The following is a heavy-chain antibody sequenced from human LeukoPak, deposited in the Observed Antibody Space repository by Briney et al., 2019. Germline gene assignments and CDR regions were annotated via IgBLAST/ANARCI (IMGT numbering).Heavy chain of an antibody. J-gene: IGHJ3*02. CDR3: VRASPSSGLPYDSRLYAFDI. CDR1: GGSISSYY. V-gene: IGHV4-59*01. Sequence: SETLSLTCTVSGGSISSYYWSWIRQPPGKGLEWIGYIYYDGSTNYNPSLKSRVTISVDTSKNQFSLKLSSVTAADTAVYCCVRASPSSGLPYDSRLYAFDIWGQGTMVTVSS. D-gene: IGHD3-22*01. CDR2: IYYDGST.